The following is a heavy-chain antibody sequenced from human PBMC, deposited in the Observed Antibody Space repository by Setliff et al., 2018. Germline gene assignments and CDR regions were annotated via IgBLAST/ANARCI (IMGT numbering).Heavy chain of an antibody. Sequence: PGGSLRLSCAASGFTFSSYAMSWVRQAPGKGLEWVSGINWNGGSTGYADSVKGRFTISRDNAKNSLYLQMNSLRAEDTAVYYCAKDRQGATFVDAFDIWGQGTMVTVSS. CDR1: GFTFSSYA. D-gene: IGHD2-15*01. V-gene: IGHV3-20*04. CDR2: INWNGGST. J-gene: IGHJ3*02. CDR3: AKDRQGATFVDAFDI.